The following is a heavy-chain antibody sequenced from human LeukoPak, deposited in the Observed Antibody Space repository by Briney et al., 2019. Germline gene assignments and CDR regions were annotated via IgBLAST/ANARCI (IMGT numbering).Heavy chain of an antibody. CDR3: ARDRDLFDY. CDR1: GGSISSYY. CDR2: IYYSGST. D-gene: IGHD3-10*01. J-gene: IGHJ4*02. V-gene: IGHV4-59*01. Sequence: SSETLSLTCTVSGGSISSYYWSWIRQPPGKGLEWIGYIYYSGSTNYNPSLKSRVTISVDTSKNQFSLNLSSVTAADTAVYYCARDRDLFDYWGQGTLVTVSS.